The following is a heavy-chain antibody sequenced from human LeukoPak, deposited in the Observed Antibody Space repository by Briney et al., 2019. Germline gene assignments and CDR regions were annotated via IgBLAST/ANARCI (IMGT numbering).Heavy chain of an antibody. D-gene: IGHD5-18*01. CDR1: GFTFSSYS. CDR2: ISSSSSYI. J-gene: IGHJ3*02. V-gene: IGHV3-21*01. Sequence: GGSLRLSCAASGFTFSSYSMNWVRQAPGKGLEWVSSISSSSSYIYYADSVKGRFTISRDNAKNSLYLQMNSLRAEDTAVYYCAREDTAILDFENAFDIWGQGTMVTVSS. CDR3: AREDTAILDFENAFDI.